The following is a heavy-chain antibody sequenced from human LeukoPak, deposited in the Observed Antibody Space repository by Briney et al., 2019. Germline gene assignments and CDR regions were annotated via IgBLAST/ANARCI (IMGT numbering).Heavy chain of an antibody. CDR1: GDSISDDY. V-gene: IGHV4-4*07. Sequence: PSETLSLTCTVSGDSISDDYYTWMRQPAGKGLEWIGRIHSGGTTNYNPSLMSRVTLSIDKSKKHISLRLTSVTAADTAVYYCARRRGYSYGLDYWGQGTLVTVSS. J-gene: IGHJ4*02. CDR2: IHSGGTT. CDR3: ARRRGYSYGLDY. D-gene: IGHD5-18*01.